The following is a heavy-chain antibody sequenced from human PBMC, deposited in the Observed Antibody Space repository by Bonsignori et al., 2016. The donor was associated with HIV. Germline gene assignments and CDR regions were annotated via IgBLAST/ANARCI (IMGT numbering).Heavy chain of an antibody. CDR3: AREVSAAHGY. J-gene: IGHJ4*02. D-gene: IGHD6-6*01. Sequence: PGKGLEWIGEINHSGSTNYNPSLKSRVTISVDTSKNQFSLKLSSVTAADTAVYYCAREVSAAHGYWGQGTLVTVSS. V-gene: IGHV4-34*01. CDR2: INHSGST.